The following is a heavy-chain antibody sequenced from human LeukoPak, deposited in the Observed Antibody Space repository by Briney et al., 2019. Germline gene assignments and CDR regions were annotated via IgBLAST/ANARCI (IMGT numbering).Heavy chain of an antibody. V-gene: IGHV3-23*01. CDR1: EFTFSSYA. CDR2: ISCSGAST. D-gene: IGHD3-10*01. CDR3: AKDKRGDYYGSGSLFAY. Sequence: GGSLRLSCAASEFTFSSYAMSWVRQAPGKGLVWVSSISCSGASTYYADSVRGRFTISRDNSRNTLYLQMEIRRSEDTAVLYVAKDKRGDYYGSGSLFAYWGQGTLVTVS. J-gene: IGHJ4*02.